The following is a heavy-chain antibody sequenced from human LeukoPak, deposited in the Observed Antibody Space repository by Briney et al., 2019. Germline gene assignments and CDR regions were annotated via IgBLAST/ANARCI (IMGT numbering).Heavy chain of an antibody. CDR2: IDPSDSYT. Sequence: GESLQICCKGSGYSFTSYWISWVRQVPGKGLEWMGRIDPSDSYTNYSPSFQGHVTISADKSISTAYLQWSSLKASDTAMYYCARRALPPAYCGGDCFDAFDIWGQGTMVTVSS. D-gene: IGHD2-21*02. J-gene: IGHJ3*02. CDR1: GYSFTSYW. V-gene: IGHV5-10-1*01. CDR3: ARRALPPAYCGGDCFDAFDI.